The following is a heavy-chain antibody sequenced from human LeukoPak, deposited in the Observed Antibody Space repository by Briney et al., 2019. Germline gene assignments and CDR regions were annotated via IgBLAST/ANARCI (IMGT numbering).Heavy chain of an antibody. CDR1: GYTFTNYD. CDR3: ARRGSSYYYYMDV. D-gene: IGHD3-10*01. CDR2: MNPNSGNT. V-gene: IGHV1-8*01. J-gene: IGHJ6*03. Sequence: ASVKVSCKASGYTFTNYDINWVRQATGQGLEWMGWMNPNSGNTGYAQKFQGRVIMTRNTSISTAYMELSSLTSEDAAVYYCARRGSSYYYYMDVWGKGTTVTISS.